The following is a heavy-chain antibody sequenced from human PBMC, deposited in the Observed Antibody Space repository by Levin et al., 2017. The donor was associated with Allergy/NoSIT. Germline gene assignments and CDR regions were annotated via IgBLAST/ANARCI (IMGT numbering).Heavy chain of an antibody. CDR2: MRSEANSYAT. CDR3: TRRDSSGWQFDY. Sequence: GESLKISCAASGFTFSGSAIHWVRQASGKGLEWVGRMRSEANSYATAYAASVKGRFTISRDDSKNTAYLQMNSLKSEDTAVYYCTRRDSSGWQFDYWGQGTLVTVSS. J-gene: IGHJ4*02. CDR1: GFTFSGSA. D-gene: IGHD6-19*01. V-gene: IGHV3-73*01.